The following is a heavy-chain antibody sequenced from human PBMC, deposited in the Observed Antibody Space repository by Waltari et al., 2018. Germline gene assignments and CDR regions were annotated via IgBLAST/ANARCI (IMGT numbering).Heavy chain of an antibody. CDR1: GFTFSSYG. CDR2: IWYDGSNK. CDR3: AKVMLSYSSSSDAFDI. D-gene: IGHD6-6*01. J-gene: IGHJ3*02. Sequence: QVQLVESGGGVVQPGRSLRLSCAASGFTFSSYGMHWVRQAPGKGLEWVAVIWYDGSNKYYADSVKGRFTISRDNSKNTLYLQMNSLRAEDTAMYYCAKVMLSYSSSSDAFDIWGQGTMVTVSS. V-gene: IGHV3-30*18.